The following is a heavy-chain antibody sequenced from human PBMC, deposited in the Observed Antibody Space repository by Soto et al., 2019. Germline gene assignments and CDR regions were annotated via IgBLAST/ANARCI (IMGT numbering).Heavy chain of an antibody. CDR2: IWYDGSNK. J-gene: IGHJ6*02. CDR1: GFTFSSYG. Sequence: GGSLRLSCAASGFTFSSYGMHWVRQAPGKGLEWVAVIWYDGSNKYYADSVKGRFTISRDNSKNTLYLQMNSLRAEDTAVYYCARVRGIAAAGTYYYYYYGMDVWGQGTTVTVSS. D-gene: IGHD6-13*01. CDR3: ARVRGIAAAGTYYYYYYGMDV. V-gene: IGHV3-33*01.